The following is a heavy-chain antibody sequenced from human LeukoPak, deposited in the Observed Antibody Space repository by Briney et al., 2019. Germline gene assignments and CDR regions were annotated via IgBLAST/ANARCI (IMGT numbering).Heavy chain of an antibody. CDR1: GFTFSSYE. CDR3: AELGITMIGGV. D-gene: IGHD3-10*02. V-gene: IGHV3-48*03. J-gene: IGHJ6*04. CDR2: ISSSGSTI. Sequence: PGGSQRLSCAASGFTFSSYEVNWVRQAPGKGLEWVSYISSSGSTIYYADSVKGRFTISRDNAKNSLYLQMNSLRAEDTAVYYCAELGITMIGGVWGKGTTVTISS.